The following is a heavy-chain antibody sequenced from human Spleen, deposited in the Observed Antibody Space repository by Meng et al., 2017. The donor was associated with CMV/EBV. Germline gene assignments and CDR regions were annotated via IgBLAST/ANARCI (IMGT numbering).Heavy chain of an antibody. D-gene: IGHD3-3*01. CDR3: ARDYEFLSGYWVALTRAVWFDP. CDR2: ISAYNGNT. J-gene: IGHJ5*02. Sequence: YAIRFVRQAPGHGLEWVGWISAYNGNTNYAHKLHARDTMTTDPSTSTASVELTSMRSDDTAVHYSARDYEFLSGYWVALTRAVWFDPWGQGTLVTVSS. V-gene: IGHV1-18*01. CDR1: YA.